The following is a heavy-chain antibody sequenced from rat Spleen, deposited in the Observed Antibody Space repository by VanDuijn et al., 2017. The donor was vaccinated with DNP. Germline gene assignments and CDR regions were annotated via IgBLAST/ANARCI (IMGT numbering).Heavy chain of an antibody. V-gene: IGHV5-7*01. D-gene: IGHD1-3*01. Sequence: EVQLVESGGGLVQPGRSLKLSCAASGFTFSDYNMAWVRQAPKKGLEWVATISYDGSSTYYRDSVKGRFTISRDNAKSTLYLQMDSLRSEDTATYYCARHSTVAFDYWGQGVMVTVSS. CDR1: GFTFSDYN. J-gene: IGHJ2*01. CDR3: ARHSTVAFDY. CDR2: ISYDGSST.